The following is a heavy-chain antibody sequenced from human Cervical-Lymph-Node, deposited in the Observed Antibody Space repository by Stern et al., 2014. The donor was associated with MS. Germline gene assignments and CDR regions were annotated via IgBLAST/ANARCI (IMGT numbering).Heavy chain of an antibody. CDR1: GYTFTGYY. CDR3: AREVEGSSGWYARDY. D-gene: IGHD6-19*01. J-gene: IGHJ4*02. V-gene: IGHV1-2*02. Sequence: VQLVESGAEVKKPGASVKVSCKASGYTFTGYYMHWVRQAPGQGLEWMGWINPNSGGTNYAQKFQGRVTMTRDTSISTAYMELSRLRSDDTAVYYCAREVEGSSGWYARDYWGQGTLVTVSS. CDR2: INPNSGGT.